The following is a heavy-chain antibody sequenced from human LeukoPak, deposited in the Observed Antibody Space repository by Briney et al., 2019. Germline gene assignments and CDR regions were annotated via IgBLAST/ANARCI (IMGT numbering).Heavy chain of an antibody. CDR2: IKSAGSSI. J-gene: IGHJ4*02. CDR3: VKRPVVGGTTGKYFDH. V-gene: IGHV3-74*03. CDR1: GFTFSSYW. D-gene: IGHD1-26*01. Sequence: GGSLRLSCAASGFTFSSYWMHWVRQAPGKGLVWVSRIKSAGSSIMYADSVKGRFTISRDTSKNTLYLQMSSLRAEDTAVYYCVKRPVVGGTTGKYFDHWGQGTLVTVSA.